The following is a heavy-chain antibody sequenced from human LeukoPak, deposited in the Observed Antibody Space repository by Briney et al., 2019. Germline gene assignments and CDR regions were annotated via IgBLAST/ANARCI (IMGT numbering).Heavy chain of an antibody. Sequence: TSETLSLTCAVYGGSFSGYYWSWIRQPPGKGLEWIGEINHSGSTNYNPSLKSRVTISVDTSKNQFSLKLSSVTAADTAVYYCARYPYYGSGIGAFDIWGQGTMVTVSS. CDR3: ARYPYYGSGIGAFDI. V-gene: IGHV4-34*01. CDR1: GGSFSGYY. J-gene: IGHJ3*02. D-gene: IGHD3-10*01. CDR2: INHSGST.